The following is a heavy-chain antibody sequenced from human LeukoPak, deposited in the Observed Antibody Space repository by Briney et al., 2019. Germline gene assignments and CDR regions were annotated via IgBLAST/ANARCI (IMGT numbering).Heavy chain of an antibody. CDR2: IYYSGST. J-gene: IGHJ4*02. CDR1: GGSISSYY. CDR3: ARVGDYDVDFDY. D-gene: IGHD4-17*01. Sequence: SETLSLTCTVSGGSISSYYWSWIRQPPGKGLEWIGYIYYSGSTNYNPSLKSRVTISVDTSKNQFSLKLTSVTAADTAVYYCARVGDYDVDFDYWGQGTLVTVSS. V-gene: IGHV4-59*12.